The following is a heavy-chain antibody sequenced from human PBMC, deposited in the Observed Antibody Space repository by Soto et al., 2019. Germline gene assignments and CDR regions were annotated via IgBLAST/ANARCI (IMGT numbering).Heavy chain of an antibody. V-gene: IGHV1-69*12. CDR2: IIPIFGTA. CDR1: GGTFSSYA. J-gene: IGHJ2*01. Sequence: QVQLVQSGAEVKKPGSSVKVSCKASGGTFSSYAISWVRQAPGQGLEWMGGIIPIFGTANYAQKSQGRVTITADESTSXXYSELSSLRSEDTAVYYCARVVTVVKSFHYWYFDLWGRGTLVTVSS. D-gene: IGHD2-15*01. CDR3: ARVVTVVKSFHYWYFDL.